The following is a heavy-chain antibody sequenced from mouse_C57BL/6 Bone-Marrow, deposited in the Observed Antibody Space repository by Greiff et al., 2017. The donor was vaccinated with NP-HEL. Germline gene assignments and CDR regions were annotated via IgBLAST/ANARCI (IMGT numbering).Heavy chain of an antibody. J-gene: IGHJ3*01. CDR1: GYTFTSYW. D-gene: IGHD2-3*01. V-gene: IGHV1-69*01. CDR3: ARDGYSSWFAY. Sequence: QVQLQQPGAELVMPGASVKLSCKASGYTFTSYWMHWVKQRPGQGLEWIGELDPSDSYTNYNQKFKGKSTLTVDKSSSTAYMQLSSLTSEDSAVYYCARDGYSSWFAYWGQGTLVTVSA. CDR2: LDPSDSYT.